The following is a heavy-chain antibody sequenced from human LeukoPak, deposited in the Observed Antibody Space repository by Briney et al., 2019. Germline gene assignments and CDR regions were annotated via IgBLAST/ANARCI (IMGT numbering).Heavy chain of an antibody. CDR2: ISYDGSNK. Sequence: GGSLRLSCAASGFTFSSYAMHWVRQAPGKGLEWVAVISYDGSNKYYADSVKGRFTISRDNSKNTLYLQMNSLRAEDTAVYYCARGPRVYYYDSSVTFDYWGQGTLVTVSS. CDR1: GFTFSSYA. D-gene: IGHD3-22*01. J-gene: IGHJ4*02. V-gene: IGHV3-30-3*01. CDR3: ARGPRVYYYDSSVTFDY.